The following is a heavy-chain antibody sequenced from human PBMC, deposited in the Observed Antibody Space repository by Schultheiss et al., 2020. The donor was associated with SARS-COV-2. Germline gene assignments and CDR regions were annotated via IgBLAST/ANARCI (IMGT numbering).Heavy chain of an antibody. Sequence: SGPTLVKPTPTLTLTCTFSGFSLSTSGMCVSWIRQPPGKALEWLALIDWEDTKYYSTSLKTRLTISKDTSKNQVFLTMTNMYPVDTATYYCARTRGVYTLGRWFDPWGQGTLVTVSS. J-gene: IGHJ5*02. V-gene: IGHV2-70*01. CDR2: IDWEDTK. CDR1: GFSLSTSGMC. D-gene: IGHD5/OR15-5a*01. CDR3: ARTRGVYTLGRWFDP.